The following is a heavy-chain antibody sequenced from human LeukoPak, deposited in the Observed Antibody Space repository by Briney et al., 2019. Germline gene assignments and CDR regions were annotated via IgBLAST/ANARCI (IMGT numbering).Heavy chain of an antibody. V-gene: IGHV3-74*01. CDR1: GFTFSSYW. CDR3: ASCSYMVRGHYMDV. Sequence: GGTLRLSCAASGFTFSSYWRHWVRQAPGKGLVWVSDINYDGSSTSYADSVKGRFTISRDNAQKTMYLQMNSLRGEEPAVYYCASCSYMVRGHYMDVWGKGTTVTLSS. J-gene: IGHJ6*03. D-gene: IGHD3-10*01. CDR2: INYDGSST.